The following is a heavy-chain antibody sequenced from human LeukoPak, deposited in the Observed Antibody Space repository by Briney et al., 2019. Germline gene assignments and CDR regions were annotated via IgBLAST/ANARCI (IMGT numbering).Heavy chain of an antibody. V-gene: IGHV3-9*01. CDR2: ISWNSGSL. Sequence: QPGRSLRLSCAASGFTFDDYAMHWVRLAPGKGLEWVSFISWNSGSLDYADSVKGRFTISRDNAKNSLYLQMNSLRAEDTALYYCAKERGEGGSYSPLDSWGQGTLVTVSS. J-gene: IGHJ4*02. CDR3: AKERGEGGSYSPLDS. CDR1: GFTFDDYA. D-gene: IGHD1-26*01.